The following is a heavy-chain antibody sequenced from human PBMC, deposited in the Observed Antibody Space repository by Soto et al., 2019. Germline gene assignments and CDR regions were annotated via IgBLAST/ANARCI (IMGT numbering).Heavy chain of an antibody. CDR1: GGSFSGYY. V-gene: IGHV4-34*01. J-gene: IGHJ4*02. CDR3: ARGGPIRSMGY. Sequence: QVQLQQWGAGLLKPSETLSLTCAVYGGSFSGYYWSWIRQPPGKGLEWIGEINHSGSTNYNPSHTSRVPISVDTSKNQFPLKLSSVTAADTAVYYCARGGPIRSMGYRGQGTLVTVSS. D-gene: IGHD3-3*01. CDR2: INHSGST.